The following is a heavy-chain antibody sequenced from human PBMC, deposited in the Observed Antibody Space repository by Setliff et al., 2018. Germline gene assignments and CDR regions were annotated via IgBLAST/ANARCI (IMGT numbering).Heavy chain of an antibody. D-gene: IGHD5-18*01. J-gene: IGHJ6*02. CDR3: ARDGGMGMVKGYYYGLDA. CDR1: GFTFSHFA. V-gene: IGHV3-23*01. CDR2: ISGSGGVT. Sequence: GGSLRLSCAASGFTFSHFAVTWVRQSPGRGLEWVSSISGSGGVTNYGDSVRGRFTISRDNAKNTVYLEMNSLRAEDTAKYYCARDGGMGMVKGYYYGLDAWGPGTSVTVSS.